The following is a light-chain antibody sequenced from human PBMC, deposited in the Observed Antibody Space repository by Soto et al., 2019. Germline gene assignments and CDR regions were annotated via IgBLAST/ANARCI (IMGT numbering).Light chain of an antibody. V-gene: IGKV3-15*01. CDR1: QTVRDN. CDR3: QQYNDWPPLT. Sequence: ETVMTQSPATLSVSPGERATLSCRASQTVRDNLAWYQQKPGQGPRLLIYGASTRATGIPARFSGSGSGTEFTLTLSSLQSEDFAVYYCQQYNDWPPLTFGGGTKVEIK. J-gene: IGKJ4*01. CDR2: GAS.